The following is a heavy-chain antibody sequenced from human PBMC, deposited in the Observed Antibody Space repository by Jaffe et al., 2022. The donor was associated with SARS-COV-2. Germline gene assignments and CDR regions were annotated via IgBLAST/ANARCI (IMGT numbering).Heavy chain of an antibody. D-gene: IGHD3-10*01. CDR3: ATAGSGTYWYYYGMGI. J-gene: IGHJ6*02. CDR1: RFTFSNYW. V-gene: IGHV3-7*03. Sequence: EVQLVESGGGLVQPGGSLRLSCAASRFTFSNYWMSWVRQAPGKGLEWVANIKEEGSEKYYVDSVKGRFTISRDNAKSSLYLQMNSLRAEDTAVYYCATAGSGTYWYYYGMGIWGQGTTVTVSS. CDR2: IKEEGSEK.